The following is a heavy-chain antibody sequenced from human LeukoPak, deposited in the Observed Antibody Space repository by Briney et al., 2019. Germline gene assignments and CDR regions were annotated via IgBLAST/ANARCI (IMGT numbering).Heavy chain of an antibody. V-gene: IGHV3-30*18. D-gene: IGHD3-10*01. CDR3: AKPYYYGSRSYMDY. Sequence: PGGSLRLSCAASGFTFSSYGMHWVRQAPGKGLEWVAVISYDGSNTYYADSVKGRFTISRDNSKNMLYPQMNSLRAEDTAVYYCAKPYYYGSRSYMDYWGQGTLVTVSS. CDR2: ISYDGSNT. CDR1: GFTFSSYG. J-gene: IGHJ4*02.